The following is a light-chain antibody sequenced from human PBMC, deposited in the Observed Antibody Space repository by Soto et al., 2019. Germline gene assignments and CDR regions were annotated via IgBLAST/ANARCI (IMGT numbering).Light chain of an antibody. CDR2: GAS. J-gene: IGKJ4*01. CDR3: RRYGTSLPLT. Sequence: EIVLTQSPGTLSLSPGDRATLSCRASQSVSSNYLAWYQQKPGQAPRLLTYGASSRATGLPDRFSGSGSGTDFTLTISRLEPEDFAVYYCRRYGTSLPLTFGGGTKVDIK. V-gene: IGKV3-20*01. CDR1: QSVSSNY.